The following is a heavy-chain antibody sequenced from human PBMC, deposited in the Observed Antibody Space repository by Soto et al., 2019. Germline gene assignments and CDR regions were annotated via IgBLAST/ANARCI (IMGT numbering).Heavy chain of an antibody. CDR1: GFTFSNAW. Sequence: PVGSLRLSCAASGFTFSNAWMSWVRQAPGKGLEWVGRIKSKTDGGTTDYAAPVKGRFTISRDDSKNTLYLQMNSLKTEDTAVYYCHSSNSGWYLNSFFGGDFDYWGQGTLVTVSS. J-gene: IGHJ4*02. D-gene: IGHD6-19*01. CDR3: HSSNSGWYLNSFFGGDFDY. CDR2: IKSKTDGGTT. V-gene: IGHV3-15*01.